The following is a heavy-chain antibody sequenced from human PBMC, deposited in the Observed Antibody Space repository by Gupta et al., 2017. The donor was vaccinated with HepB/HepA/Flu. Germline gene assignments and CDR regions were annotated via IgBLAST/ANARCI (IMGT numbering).Heavy chain of an antibody. CDR1: GFTFSSHW. CDR3: ARGSGSTTRALDI. Sequence: EVQLVESGGGWVQPGGSLRLSCAAPGFTFSSHWVNWVRQAPGKGLEWVANIKQDGSEKKYVDSVKGRFIISRDNAKDSMYLQMNSLRAEDTAVYYCARGSGSTTRALDIWGQGTMVTVSS. D-gene: IGHD2/OR15-2a*01. J-gene: IGHJ3*02. V-gene: IGHV3-7*01. CDR2: IKQDGSEK.